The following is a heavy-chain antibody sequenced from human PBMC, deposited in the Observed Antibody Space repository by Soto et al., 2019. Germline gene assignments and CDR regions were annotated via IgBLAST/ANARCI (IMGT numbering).Heavy chain of an antibody. D-gene: IGHD3-10*01. CDR3: ARFTSDAFDI. Sequence: GGSLRLSCAASGFTFSSYSMNWARQAPGKGLEWVSSISSSSSYIYYADSVKGRFTISRDNAKNSLYLQMNSLRAEDTAVYYCARFTSDAFDIWGQGTMVTVSS. CDR2: ISSSSSYI. J-gene: IGHJ3*02. V-gene: IGHV3-21*01. CDR1: GFTFSSYS.